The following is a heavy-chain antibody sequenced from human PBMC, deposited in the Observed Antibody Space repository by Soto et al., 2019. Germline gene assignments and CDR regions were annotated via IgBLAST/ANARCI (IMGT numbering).Heavy chain of an antibody. Sequence: PXESLRLSCAASGFTFSSYVMHWVRQAPGKGLEWVAVISYDGSNKYYADSVKGRFTISRDNSKHTLYLQMNSLRPEDTAVYYCAKDLEGYCTTTSCYTYFGLDVWGQGTTVTVSS. CDR3: AKDLEGYCTTTSCYTYFGLDV. J-gene: IGHJ6*02. D-gene: IGHD2-2*01. V-gene: IGHV3-30*18. CDR1: GFTFSSYV. CDR2: ISYDGSNK.